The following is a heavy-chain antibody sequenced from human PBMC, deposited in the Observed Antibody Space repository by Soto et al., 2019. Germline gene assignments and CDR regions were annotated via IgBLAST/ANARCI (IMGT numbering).Heavy chain of an antibody. Sequence: EVQLVESGGTLVQPGGSLKLSCAASGFDASVNYMTWVRQAPGKGLEWGSAINNGGSTFYTDSVKSRFTISRDYSKNTLFLQINSLRVEDTAMYYCVRENYYYGMDVWGQGTAVTVSS. CDR3: VRENYYYGMDV. J-gene: IGHJ6*02. CDR1: GFDASVNY. V-gene: IGHV3-66*01. CDR2: INNGGST.